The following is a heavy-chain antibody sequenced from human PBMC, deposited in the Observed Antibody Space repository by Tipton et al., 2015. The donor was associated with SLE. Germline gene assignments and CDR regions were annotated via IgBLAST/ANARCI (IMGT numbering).Heavy chain of an antibody. D-gene: IGHD4-11*01. CDR2: IYYSGST. V-gene: IGHV4-31*02. CDR3: ARGDYSNYGWFDP. Sequence: LSCTVSGGSISSGGYYWSWIRQHPGKGLEWIGYIYYSGSTYYNPSLKSRVTISVDTSKNQFSLKLSSVTAADTAVYYCARGDYSNYGWFDPWGQGTLVTVSS. J-gene: IGHJ5*02. CDR1: GGSISSGGYY.